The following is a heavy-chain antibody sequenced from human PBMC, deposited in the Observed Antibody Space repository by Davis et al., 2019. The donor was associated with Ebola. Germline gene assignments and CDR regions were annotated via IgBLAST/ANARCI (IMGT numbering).Heavy chain of an antibody. D-gene: IGHD3-10*01. Sequence: ASVKVSCKASGYTFTGYYMHWVRQAPGQGLEWMGIINPSGGSTSYAQKFQGRVTMTRDTSTSTVYMELSSLRSEDTAVYYCAREPYYYGSGSTLRLLGMDVWGQGTTVTVSS. CDR1: GYTFTGYY. CDR3: AREPYYYGSGSTLRLLGMDV. CDR2: INPSGGST. J-gene: IGHJ6*02. V-gene: IGHV1-46*01.